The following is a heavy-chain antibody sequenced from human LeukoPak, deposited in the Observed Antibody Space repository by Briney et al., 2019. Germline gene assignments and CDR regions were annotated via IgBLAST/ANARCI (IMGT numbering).Heavy chain of an antibody. V-gene: IGHV1-18*01. D-gene: IGHD6-6*01. CDR1: LSSFSNYP. J-gene: IGHJ3*02. CDR2: ISPYNGNT. CDR3: ARSVRSAYTSDSFDI. Sequence: ASVQVSCKASLSSFSNYPITSVREAPGQGLEWMGWISPYNGNTNYAEKVQGRVTMTADTSTSTVYMDLRSLRSDDTAVYYCARSVRSAYTSDSFDIWGQGTMVTVSS.